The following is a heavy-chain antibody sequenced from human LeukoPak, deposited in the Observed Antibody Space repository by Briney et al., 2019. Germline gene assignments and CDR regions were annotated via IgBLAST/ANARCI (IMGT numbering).Heavy chain of an antibody. D-gene: IGHD6-19*01. J-gene: IGHJ4*02. CDR2: IYPGDSDI. Sequence: GESLKISCKGSGYGFTKYWIGWVRQLPGKGLEWMGIIYPGDSDIRYSPSFQGQVTISADKSINTAYLQWSSLKASDTAMYYCAKQAGYSTGYYYIDHWGQGALVTVSS. V-gene: IGHV5-51*01. CDR1: GYGFTKYW. CDR3: AKQAGYSTGYYYIDH.